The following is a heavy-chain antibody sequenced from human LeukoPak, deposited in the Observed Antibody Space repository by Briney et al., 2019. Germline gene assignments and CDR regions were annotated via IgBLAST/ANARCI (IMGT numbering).Heavy chain of an antibody. V-gene: IGHV3-21*01. CDR1: GFTFSSYN. J-gene: IGHJ6*03. CDR2: ITSGSSYR. D-gene: IGHD1-26*01. Sequence: PGGSLRLSCAASGFTFSSYNMNWVRQAPGKGLEWVSSITSGSSYRFYADSVKGRFTISRDNAKNSLYLQMNSLRAEDTAVYYCARDPYSGSYGNCYYYFMDVWGKGTTVTISS. CDR3: ARDPYSGSYGNCYYYFMDV.